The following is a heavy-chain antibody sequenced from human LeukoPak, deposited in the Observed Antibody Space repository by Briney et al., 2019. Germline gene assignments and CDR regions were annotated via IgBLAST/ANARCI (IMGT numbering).Heavy chain of an antibody. J-gene: IGHJ4*02. CDR1: GFTFSSYA. CDR3: AKSGGSWYGDPIFDY. Sequence: GGSLRLSCAASGFTFSSYAMSWVRQAPGKGLEWVSAISGSGGSTYYADSVKGRFTISRDNSKNTLYLQMNSLRAEDTAAYYCAKSGGSWYGDPIFDYWGQGTLVTVSS. V-gene: IGHV3-23*01. D-gene: IGHD2-15*01. CDR2: ISGSGGST.